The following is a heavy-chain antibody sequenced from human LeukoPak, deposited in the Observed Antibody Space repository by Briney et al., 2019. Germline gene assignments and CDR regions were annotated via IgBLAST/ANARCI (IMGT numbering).Heavy chain of an antibody. D-gene: IGHD3-16*02. CDR3: ARYRSNYYYGMDV. CDR1: GGSFSGYY. J-gene: IGHJ6*02. Sequence: SETLPLTCAVYGGSFSGYYWSWIRQPPGEGLEWIGYIYYSGNTNYNPSLKSRVTISVDTSKNQFSLKLSSVTAADTAVYYCARYRSNYYYGMDVWGQGTTVTVSS. CDR2: IYYSGNT. V-gene: IGHV4-59*01.